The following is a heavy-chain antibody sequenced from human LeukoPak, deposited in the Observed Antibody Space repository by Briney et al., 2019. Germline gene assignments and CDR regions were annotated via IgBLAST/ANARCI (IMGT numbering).Heavy chain of an antibody. Sequence: SETLSLTCAVYGGSFSGYYWSWIRQPPGKGLEWIGEINHSGSTNYNPSLKSRVTISVDTSKNQFSLKLSSVTAADTAVYYCARKPSLIVPYYYYYGMDVWGQGTTVTVSS. CDR1: GGSFSGYY. V-gene: IGHV4-34*01. J-gene: IGHJ6*02. CDR2: INHSGST. CDR3: ARKPSLIVPYYYYYGMDV. D-gene: IGHD2-8*01.